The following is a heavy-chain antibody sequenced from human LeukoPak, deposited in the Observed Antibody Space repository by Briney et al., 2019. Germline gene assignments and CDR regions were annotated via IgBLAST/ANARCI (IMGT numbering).Heavy chain of an antibody. J-gene: IGHJ5*02. D-gene: IGHD5-18*01. CDR1: GFTFSNAW. CDR2: IKSKTYGGTT. Sequence: GGSLRLSCAASGFTFSNAWMSWVRQAPGKGLEWVCRIKSKTYGGTTDYAAPVKGRFTISRDDSKNTLYLQMNSLKTEDTAVYYCTTDPDTAMASNWFDPWGQGTLVTVSS. CDR3: TTDPDTAMASNWFDP. V-gene: IGHV3-15*01.